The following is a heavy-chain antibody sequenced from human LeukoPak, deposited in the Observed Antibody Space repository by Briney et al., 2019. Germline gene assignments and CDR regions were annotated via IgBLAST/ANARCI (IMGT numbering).Heavy chain of an antibody. D-gene: IGHD2-21*01. CDR1: GGSFSGYY. J-gene: IGHJ4*02. CDR2: INHSGST. Sequence: NPSETLSLTCAVYGGSFSGYYWSWIRQPLGKGLEWIGEINHSGSTNYNPSLKSRVTISVDTSKNQFSLKLSSVTAADTAVYYCARVSPIVSDGPEDYWGQGTLVTVSS. CDR3: ARVSPIVSDGPEDY. V-gene: IGHV4-34*01.